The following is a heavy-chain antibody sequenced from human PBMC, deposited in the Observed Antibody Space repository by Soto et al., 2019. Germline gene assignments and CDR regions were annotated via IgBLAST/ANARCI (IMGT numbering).Heavy chain of an antibody. Sequence: GGSLRLSCAASGFTFSSYGMHWVRQAPGKGLEWVAVISYDGSNKHYADSVKGRFTISRDNSKNTLYLQMKSLRAEDTAVYYCEKASRGVIKNWGQGTLVTVSS. CDR1: GFTFSSYG. D-gene: IGHD3-10*01. CDR2: ISYDGSNK. J-gene: IGHJ4*02. CDR3: EKASRGVIKN. V-gene: IGHV3-30*18.